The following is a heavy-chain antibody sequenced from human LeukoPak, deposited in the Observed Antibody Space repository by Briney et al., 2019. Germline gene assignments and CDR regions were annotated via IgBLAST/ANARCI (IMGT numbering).Heavy chain of an antibody. CDR1: GFTFSSYG. V-gene: IGHV3-33*01. D-gene: IGHD6-13*01. CDR3: ARGDSSSWYLLTIPFDY. J-gene: IGHJ4*02. Sequence: PGGSLRLACAASGFTFSSYGMHWVRQAPGKGLEWVAVIWYDGSNKYYADSVKGRFTISRDNSKNTLYLQMNSLRAEDTAVYYCARGDSSSWYLLTIPFDYWGQGTLVTVSS. CDR2: IWYDGSNK.